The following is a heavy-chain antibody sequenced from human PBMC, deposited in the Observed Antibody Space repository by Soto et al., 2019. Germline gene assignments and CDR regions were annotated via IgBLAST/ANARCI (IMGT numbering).Heavy chain of an antibody. CDR3: AKDKVPVVVTAPFDY. Sequence: QVQLVESGGGVVQPGRSLRLSCAASGFTFSSYGMHWVRQAPGKGLEWVAVISYDGSNKYYADSVKGRFTISRDNSKHTVYLRVTSVRAEDTAVYYCAKDKVPVVVTAPFDYCGQGTLVNVSS. D-gene: IGHD2-21*02. CDR2: ISYDGSNK. CDR1: GFTFSSYG. J-gene: IGHJ4*02. V-gene: IGHV3-30*18.